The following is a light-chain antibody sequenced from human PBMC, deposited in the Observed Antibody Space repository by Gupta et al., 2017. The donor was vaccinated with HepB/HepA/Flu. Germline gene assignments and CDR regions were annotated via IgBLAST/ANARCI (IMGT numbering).Light chain of an antibody. CDR2: DVS. V-gene: IGLV2-14*03. CDR3: SSCKTTTTLVL. Sequence: QSALTQPASVSGSPGHSITISCSGSGSDVGDNRCVSWYQHHPGNVPKLLISDVSDRPSWISSRFSGSRSGVTASLTISGLRADDEADYYCSSCKTTTTLVLFGGGTKLTVL. CDR1: GSDVGDNRC. J-gene: IGLJ2*01.